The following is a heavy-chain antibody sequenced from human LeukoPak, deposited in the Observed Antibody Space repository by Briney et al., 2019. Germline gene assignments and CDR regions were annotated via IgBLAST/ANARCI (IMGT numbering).Heavy chain of an antibody. D-gene: IGHD2/OR15-2a*01. CDR3: ARDPSTVRLPPRNAFDI. CDR1: GYTFTSYY. V-gene: IGHV1-46*01. Sequence: GASVKVSCKASGYTFTSYYMHWVRQAPGQGLEWMGIINPSGGSTSYAQKFQGRVTMTRDMSTSTVYMELSSLRSEDTAVYYCARDPSTVRLPPRNAFDIWGQGTMVTVSS. CDR2: INPSGGST. J-gene: IGHJ3*02.